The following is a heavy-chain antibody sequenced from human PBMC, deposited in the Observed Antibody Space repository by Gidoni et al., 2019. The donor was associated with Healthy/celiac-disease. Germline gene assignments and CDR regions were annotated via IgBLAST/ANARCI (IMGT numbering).Heavy chain of an antibody. CDR3: ARVVAMVTWYFDL. Sequence: QLQLQESGSGLVKPSLTLSLTCAVSGGSISSGGYSWSWIRQPPGKGLEWIGYIYHSGSTYYNPSLKSRVTISVDRSKNQFSLKLSSVTAADTAVYYCARVVAMVTWYFDLWGRGTLVTVSS. J-gene: IGHJ2*01. V-gene: IGHV4-30-2*01. CDR1: GGSISSGGYS. D-gene: IGHD5-18*01. CDR2: IYHSGST.